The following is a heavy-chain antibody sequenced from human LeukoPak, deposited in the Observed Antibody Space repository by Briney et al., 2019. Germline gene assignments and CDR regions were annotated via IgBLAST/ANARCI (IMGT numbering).Heavy chain of an antibody. CDR2: IYYSGST. J-gene: IGHJ5*02. CDR1: GGSISSSSYY. Sequence: PSETLSLTCTVSGGSISSSSYYWGWIRQPPGKGLEWIGSIYYSGSTYYNPSLESRVTISVDTSKNQFSLKLSSVTAADTAVYYCARGIYWFDPWGQGTLVTVSS. V-gene: IGHV4-39*01. CDR3: ARGIYWFDP.